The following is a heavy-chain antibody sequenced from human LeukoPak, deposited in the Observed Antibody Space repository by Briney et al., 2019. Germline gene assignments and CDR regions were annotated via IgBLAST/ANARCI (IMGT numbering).Heavy chain of an antibody. CDR1: GFTFADYA. CDR2: ISWNGGSI. Sequence: GGSLRLSCAASGFTFADYAMHWVRQAPGKGLEWVSGISWNGGSIGYADSVKGRFTISRDNAETSLYLQMNSLRPEDTAVYYCAKDLYYDSSSWGQGTLVTVSS. J-gene: IGHJ4*02. D-gene: IGHD3-22*01. CDR3: AKDLYYDSSS. V-gene: IGHV3-9*01.